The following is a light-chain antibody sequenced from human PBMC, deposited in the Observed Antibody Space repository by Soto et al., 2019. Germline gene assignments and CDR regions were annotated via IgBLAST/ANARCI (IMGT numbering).Light chain of an antibody. J-gene: IGKJ1*01. V-gene: IGKV3-15*01. Sequence: EIVITQSPATVSVSPGEVATLSCRASQNIRSHLAWYQQKPGQSPRLLMYDASNRANGVPARFSGSGSGTEFTLTISTLRPEDFAVYYCQQFNDWPRTFGQGTKVEIK. CDR1: QNIRSH. CDR2: DAS. CDR3: QQFNDWPRT.